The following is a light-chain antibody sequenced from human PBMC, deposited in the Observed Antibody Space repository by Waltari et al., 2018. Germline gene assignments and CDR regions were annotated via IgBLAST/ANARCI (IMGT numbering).Light chain of an antibody. J-gene: IGKJ4*01. Sequence: DIQMTQSPSTLSATVRDRVTITCRPSPSSREWLAWYQQKTGKAAKLLIYNTSNLQSGVPSRFSGSGSGTEFTLTISSLQPDDFATYYCQQYNLYPLTFGGGTKVELK. CDR1: PSSREW. V-gene: IGKV1-5*03. CDR3: QQYNLYPLT. CDR2: NTS.